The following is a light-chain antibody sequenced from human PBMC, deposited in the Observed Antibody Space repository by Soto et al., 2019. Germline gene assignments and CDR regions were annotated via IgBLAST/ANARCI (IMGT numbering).Light chain of an antibody. CDR3: SSYAGSNNYVV. V-gene: IGLV2-8*01. CDR2: EVS. J-gene: IGLJ2*01. Sequence: QSALTQPPSAAGSPGQSVPISCTGTSSEVGGYNYVSWYQQHPGKAPKVMIYEVSKRPSGVPDRFSGSKSGSTASLTVSGLQAEDEADYYCSSYAGSNNYVVFGGGTKLTVL. CDR1: SSEVGGYNY.